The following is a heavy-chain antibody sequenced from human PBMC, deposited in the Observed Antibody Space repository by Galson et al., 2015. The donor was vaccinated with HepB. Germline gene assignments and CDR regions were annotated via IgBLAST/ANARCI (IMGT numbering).Heavy chain of an antibody. CDR1: GFSISGYS. CDR3: ARERVMGWLQKSLGNLDP. V-gene: IGHV3-48*04. J-gene: IGHJ5*02. Sequence: SLRLSCAASGFSISGYSMHWVRQAPGKGLEWLSYISGHRNTIYYTDAVKGRFTISRDNAKNSLFLQMNSLRVEDTAVCYCARERVMGWLQKSLGNLDPWGQGTLVTVSS. D-gene: IGHD5-24*01. CDR2: ISGHRNTI.